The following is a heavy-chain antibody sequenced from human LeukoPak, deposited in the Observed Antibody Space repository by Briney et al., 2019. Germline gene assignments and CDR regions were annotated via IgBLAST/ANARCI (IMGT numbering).Heavy chain of an antibody. D-gene: IGHD2-2*01. V-gene: IGHV4-39*07. CDR3: ARSERYCSSTSCYEGGSY. J-gene: IGHJ4*02. Sequence: SETLSLTCTVSGGSISSSSYYWGWIRQPPGKGLEWIGSIYYSGSTYYNPSPKSRVTISVDTSKNQFSLKLSSVTAADTAVYYCARSERYCSSTSCYEGGSYWGQGTLVTVSS. CDR2: IYYSGST. CDR1: GGSISSSSYY.